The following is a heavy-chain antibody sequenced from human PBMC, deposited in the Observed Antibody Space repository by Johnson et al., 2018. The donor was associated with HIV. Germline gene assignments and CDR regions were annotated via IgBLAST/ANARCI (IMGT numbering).Heavy chain of an antibody. V-gene: IGHV3-30*02. CDR3: GKDRAVAGKGHDAFDI. D-gene: IGHD6-19*01. CDR1: GFTFRSYG. Sequence: QVQLVESGGGVVQPGGSLRLSCAASGFTFRSYGMHWVRQAPGKGLEWVAFIRYDGRNKYYADSVKGRFTISRETLKNTLYLQLNSLRAEDTAVYYSGKDRAVAGKGHDAFDIWGQGTMVTFSS. J-gene: IGHJ3*02. CDR2: IRYDGRNK.